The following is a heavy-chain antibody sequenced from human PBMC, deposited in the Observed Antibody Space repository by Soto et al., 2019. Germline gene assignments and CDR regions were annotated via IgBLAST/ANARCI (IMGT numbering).Heavy chain of an antibody. D-gene: IGHD3-10*01. CDR2: IYSGGAT. V-gene: IGHV3-53*01. J-gene: IGHJ2*01. Sequence: DRKDRGKGLEWVSVIYSGGATHYAISVKGRLIISSDESKHTVDLQMNSLGAEDTAVYYCAKVGSYDSVFFFQAEDGIRDL. CDR3: AKVGSYDSVFFFQAEDGIRDL.